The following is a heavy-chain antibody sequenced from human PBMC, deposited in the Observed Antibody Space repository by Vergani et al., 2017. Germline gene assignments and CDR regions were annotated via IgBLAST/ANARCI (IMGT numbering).Heavy chain of an antibody. V-gene: IGHV3-23*01. CDR2: LTGGGGST. J-gene: IGHJ4*02. Sequence: EVQLLESGGSLKQPGGSVRLSCAASGFTFSTYAMHWVRQAPGKGLEWVSALTGGGGSTYYADSFKGRFIISRDNSKNTLYLQMNSLRAEDTAIYYCAKSGRLGSGWPNPFDYWGQGTLVTVSS. CDR1: GFTFSTYA. CDR3: AKSGRLGSGWPNPFDY. D-gene: IGHD6-19*01.